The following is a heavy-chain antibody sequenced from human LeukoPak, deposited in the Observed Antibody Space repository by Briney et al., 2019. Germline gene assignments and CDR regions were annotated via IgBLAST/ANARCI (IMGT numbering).Heavy chain of an antibody. J-gene: IGHJ4*02. CDR2: ISGGGGTT. Sequence: GGSLRLSCAASGFTFSSYAMSWVRQAPGKRLEWVSAISGGGGTTYYADSVKGRFTISRDNSKNTLFLQMNSLRAEDTAVYYCAKDSGPCTSGYYGHWGQGTLVTVSS. CDR3: AKDSGPCTSGYYGH. CDR1: GFTFSSYA. D-gene: IGHD3-22*01. V-gene: IGHV3-23*01.